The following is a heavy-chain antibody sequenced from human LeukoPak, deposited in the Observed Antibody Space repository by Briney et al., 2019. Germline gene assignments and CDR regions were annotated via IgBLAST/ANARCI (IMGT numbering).Heavy chain of an antibody. CDR1: GGSISSSSYY. V-gene: IGHV4-39*01. J-gene: IGHJ6*03. D-gene: IGHD5-18*01. CDR3: ARRPRGYSYGKPPNYYYYYMDV. Sequence: PSETLSLTCTVSGGSISSSSYYWGWIRQPPGKGLEWIGSIYHSGSTYYNPSLKSRVTISVDTSKNQFSLKLSSVTAADTAVYYCARRPRGYSYGKPPNYYYYYMDVWGKGTTVTISS. CDR2: IYHSGST.